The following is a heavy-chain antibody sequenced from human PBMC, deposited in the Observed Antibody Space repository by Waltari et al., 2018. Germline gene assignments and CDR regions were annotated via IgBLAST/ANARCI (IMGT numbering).Heavy chain of an antibody. V-gene: IGHV1-3*01. CDR3: AGGGLAVQNDAFDI. Sequence: QVQLVQSGAEVKKPGASVKVSCKASGYTFTSYAMHWVRQAPGQRLEWMGWINAGNGNTKYSQKFQGRVTITRDTSASTAYMELSSLRSEDTAVYYCAGGGLAVQNDAFDIWGQGTMVIVSS. CDR1: GYTFTSYA. J-gene: IGHJ3*02. D-gene: IGHD3-16*01. CDR2: INAGNGNT.